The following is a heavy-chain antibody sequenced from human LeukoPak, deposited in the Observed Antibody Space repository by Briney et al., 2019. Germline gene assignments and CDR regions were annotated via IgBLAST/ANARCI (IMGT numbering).Heavy chain of an antibody. CDR3: ARNLGPRVTLPFDY. J-gene: IGHJ4*02. CDR2: ISSNGGST. D-gene: IGHD5-18*01. CDR1: GFTFSSYA. Sequence: GGSLRLSCAASGFTFSSYAIHWVRQAPGKGLEYVSAISSNGGSTYYANSVKGRFTISRDNSKNTLYLQMGSLRAEDMAVYYCARNLGPRVTLPFDYWGQGTLVTVSS. V-gene: IGHV3-64*01.